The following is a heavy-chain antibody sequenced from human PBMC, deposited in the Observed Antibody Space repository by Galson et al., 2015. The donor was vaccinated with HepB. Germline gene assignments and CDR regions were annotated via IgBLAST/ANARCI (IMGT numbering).Heavy chain of an antibody. J-gene: IGHJ4*02. D-gene: IGHD4-17*01. CDR3: SRVADSHYGDHPHFDA. CDR2: ISSSSGTYT. Sequence: SLRLSCAASRFTFRDYYMSWIRQTPGKKLEWLSYISSSSGTYTNYADSVKGRLTISRDNAENSLYLQMSSLRVEDTAVYYCSRVADSHYGDHPHFDAWGQGTLVTVSS. V-gene: IGHV3-11*05. CDR1: RFTFRDYY.